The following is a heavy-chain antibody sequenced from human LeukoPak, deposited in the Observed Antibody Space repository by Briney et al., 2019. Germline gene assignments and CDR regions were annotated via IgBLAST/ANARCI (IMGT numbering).Heavy chain of an antibody. D-gene: IGHD1-26*01. CDR2: ICCSCSTI. Sequence: PGGALRLSCSASGFNLSSYEMNWVRQGPGEGVEGVSYICCSCSTIYYADSVKGRFTISRDNAKNSLYLQMNSLRAEDTAVYYCARASVGRGSYYGFDFDYWAREPWSPSPQ. J-gene: IGHJ4*02. V-gene: IGHV3-48*03. CDR3: ARASVGRGSYYGFDFDY. CDR1: GFNLSSYE.